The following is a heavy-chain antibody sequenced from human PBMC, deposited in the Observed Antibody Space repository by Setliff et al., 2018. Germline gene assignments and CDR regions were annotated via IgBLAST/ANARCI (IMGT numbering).Heavy chain of an antibody. D-gene: IGHD3-22*01. CDR1: GYTFTSHY. CDR3: ARDVFPYHYEGAFDI. J-gene: IGHJ3*02. V-gene: IGHV1-46*01. Sequence: ASVKVSCKASGYTFTSHYMHWVRQAPGLGLEWMGTINPSSGRTSYAQKFQGRVTMTRDTSTSTVYMDMSSLRSEDTAVYYCARDVFPYHYEGAFDIWGQGTMVIVSS. CDR2: INPSSGRT.